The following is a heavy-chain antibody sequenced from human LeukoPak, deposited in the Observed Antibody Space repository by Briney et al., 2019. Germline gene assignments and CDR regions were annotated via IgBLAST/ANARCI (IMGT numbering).Heavy chain of an antibody. CDR1: GFTFDDYA. J-gene: IGHJ4*02. CDR3: TTGYNWNLSNDY. V-gene: IGHV3-9*01. CDR2: ISWNGGII. D-gene: IGHD1-1*01. Sequence: GGSLRLSCAASGFTFDDYAMHWVQQAPGKGLEWVSGISWNGGIIGYADSVKGRFTISRDNAQNSLYLQMNSLKTEDTAVYYCTTGYNWNLSNDYWGQGTLVTVSS.